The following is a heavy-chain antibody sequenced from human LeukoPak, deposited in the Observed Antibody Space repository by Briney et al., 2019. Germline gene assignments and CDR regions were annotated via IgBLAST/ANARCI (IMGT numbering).Heavy chain of an antibody. V-gene: IGHV4-34*01. Sequence: SETLSLSCAVHGDSFSGFYWTWVRQAPGKGLEWIGEISYSGTPRYHPSLNSRLTITLDTAKKQISLTLSPVTAADTAVYFCVRANVKHYHSVADEYDYYMDVWGKGTAVIFSS. CDR3: VRANVKHYHSVADEYDYYMDV. CDR1: GDSFSGFY. CDR2: ISYSGTP. J-gene: IGHJ6*03. D-gene: IGHD6-19*01.